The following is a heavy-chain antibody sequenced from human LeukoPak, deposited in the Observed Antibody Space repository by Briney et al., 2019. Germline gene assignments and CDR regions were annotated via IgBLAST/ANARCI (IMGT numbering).Heavy chain of an antibody. D-gene: IGHD2/OR15-2a*01. CDR1: GFTFSSYS. CDR3: ARGKGFLNDY. J-gene: IGHJ4*02. V-gene: IGHV3-21*01. CDR2: ISSSSSYI. Sequence: GGSLRLSCAASGFTFSSYSMNWVRQAPGKGLEWVSSISSSSSYIYYADSVKGRFTISRDNAKNSLYLQTNSLRAEDTAVYYCARGKGFLNDYWGQGTLVTVSS.